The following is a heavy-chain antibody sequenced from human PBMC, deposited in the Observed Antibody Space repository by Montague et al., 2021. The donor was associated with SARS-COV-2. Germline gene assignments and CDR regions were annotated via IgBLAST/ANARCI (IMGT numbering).Heavy chain of an antibody. J-gene: IGHJ3*01. CDR1: GFTVSSNY. V-gene: IGHV3-66*01. CDR2: IYSDVST. Sequence: SLRLSCAASGFTVSSNYMSWVRQASGKGLEWVSVIYSDVSTYYADSVKGRFTISRGNSKNTLYLQMNSLRAEDTAVYYCARVVTYAFDVWGQGTMVTVSS. D-gene: IGHD4-11*01. CDR3: ARVVTYAFDV.